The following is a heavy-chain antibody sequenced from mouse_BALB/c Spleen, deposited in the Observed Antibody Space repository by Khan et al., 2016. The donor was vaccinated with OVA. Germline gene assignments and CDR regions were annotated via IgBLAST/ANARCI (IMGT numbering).Heavy chain of an antibody. CDR2: IYPGDGDT. CDR3: AKTGGPYDGYSGYFDV. D-gene: IGHD2-3*01. CDR1: GYTFTSYW. Sequence: QVQLKESGAELARPGASVKLSCKASGYTFTSYWMQWIKQRPGQGLEWIGAIYPGDGDTRYTQKFKGKATLTADKSSSTAYMQISSLASEDSVVYSGAKTGGPYDGYSGYFDVWGAGTTVTVSS. J-gene: IGHJ1*01. V-gene: IGHV1-87*01.